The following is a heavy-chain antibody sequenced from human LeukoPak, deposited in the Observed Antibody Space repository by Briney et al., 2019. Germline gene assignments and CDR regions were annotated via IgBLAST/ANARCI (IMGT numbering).Heavy chain of an antibody. Sequence: GGSLRLSCAASGFTVSSNYMSWVRQAPGKGLEWVSVIYSGGSTYYADSVKGRFTISGDNSKNTLSLQMNSLRADDTAVYYCASSRYTSIWPEDWGQGTLVTVSS. J-gene: IGHJ4*02. D-gene: IGHD6-13*01. CDR2: IYSGGST. V-gene: IGHV3-53*01. CDR1: GFTVSSNY. CDR3: ASSRYTSIWPED.